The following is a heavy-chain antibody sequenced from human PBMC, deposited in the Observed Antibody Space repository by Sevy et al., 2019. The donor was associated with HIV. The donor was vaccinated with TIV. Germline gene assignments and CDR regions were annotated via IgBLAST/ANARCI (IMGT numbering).Heavy chain of an antibody. D-gene: IGHD5-18*01. CDR1: SGSISSYY. CDR3: ARNGGGFSYEV. V-gene: IGHV4-59*12. J-gene: IGHJ4*02. CDR2: ISYSGST. Sequence: SETLSLTCTVSSGSISSYYWSRIRQPPRKGLEWIGYISYSGSTNYNPSLKSRVTISVDTSKNQFSLKLSSVTAADTAVYYCARNGGGFSYEVWGQGTLVTVSS.